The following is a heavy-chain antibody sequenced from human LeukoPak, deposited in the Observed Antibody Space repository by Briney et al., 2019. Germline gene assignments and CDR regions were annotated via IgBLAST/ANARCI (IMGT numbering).Heavy chain of an antibody. Sequence: GSLRLSCAASGFTFSSYGMHWVRQAPGKGLEWVAVIWYDGSNKYYADSVKGRFTISRDNSKNTLYLQMNSLRAEDTAVYYCACSRGTGTIDYWGQGTLVTVSS. CDR1: GFTFSSYG. V-gene: IGHV3-33*01. CDR2: IWYDGSNK. CDR3: ACSRGTGTIDY. J-gene: IGHJ4*02. D-gene: IGHD1-1*01.